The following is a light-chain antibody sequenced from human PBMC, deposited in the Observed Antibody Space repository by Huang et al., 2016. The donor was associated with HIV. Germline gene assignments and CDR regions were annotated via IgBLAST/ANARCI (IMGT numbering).Light chain of an antibody. CDR2: AAS. CDR1: RDIKTY. CDR3: QQVDSYPRT. V-gene: IGKV1-9*01. J-gene: IGKJ1*01. Sequence: IQLTQSPSSLSASVGDRVTITCRASRDIKTYLAWFHQRPGRAPKFLIFAASFLENGVPSRFSGSGSGTEFTLTINGLQPEDFGTYYCQQVDSYPRTFGQGTNVDVK.